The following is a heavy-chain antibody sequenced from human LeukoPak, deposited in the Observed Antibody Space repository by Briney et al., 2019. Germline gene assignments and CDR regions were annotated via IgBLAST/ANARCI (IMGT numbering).Heavy chain of an antibody. J-gene: IGHJ5*02. CDR1: GFTFSSYS. D-gene: IGHD3-10*01. Sequence: PGGSLRLSCAASGFTFSSYSMTWVRQAPGKGLEWVSYISSSSSTIYYADSVKGRFTISRDNAKNSLYLQMNSLRAEDTAVYYCARNYGSGRGWFDPWGQGTLVTVSS. CDR2: ISSSSSTI. V-gene: IGHV3-48*04. CDR3: ARNYGSGRGWFDP.